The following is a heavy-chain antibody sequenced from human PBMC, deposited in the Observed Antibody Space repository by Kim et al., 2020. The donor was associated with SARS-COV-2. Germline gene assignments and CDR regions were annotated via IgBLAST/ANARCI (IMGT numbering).Heavy chain of an antibody. CDR2: INSDGSST. D-gene: IGHD1-26*01. Sequence: GGSLRLSCAASGFTFTNYWMYWVRQSPGKGLVCVSRINSDGSSTMYADSVKGRFTISRDNAKNTLYLLMNSLRVEDTAVFYCARGSTSDTDYWGQGTLVSVSS. V-gene: IGHV3-74*03. CDR3: ARGSTSDTDY. CDR1: GFTFTNYW. J-gene: IGHJ4*02.